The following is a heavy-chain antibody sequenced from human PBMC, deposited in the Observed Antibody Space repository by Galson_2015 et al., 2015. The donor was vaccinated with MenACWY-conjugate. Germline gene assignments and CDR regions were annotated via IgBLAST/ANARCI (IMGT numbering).Heavy chain of an antibody. J-gene: IGHJ2*01. D-gene: IGHD3-22*01. CDR1: GYSFSSYW. CDR3: ARLWGVVVVTTWYFDL. CDR2: VYPDDSDT. Sequence: QSGAEVKKAGESLRISCKGSGYSFSSYWIGWVRQMPGKGLEWMGVVYPDDSDTRYSPSFEGQVTISVDKSISTAYLQWTSLEASDTAIYYCARLWGVVVVTTWYFDLWGRGTPVIVSS. V-gene: IGHV5-51*01.